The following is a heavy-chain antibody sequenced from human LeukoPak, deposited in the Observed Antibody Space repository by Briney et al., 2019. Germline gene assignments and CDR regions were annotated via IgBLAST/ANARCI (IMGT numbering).Heavy chain of an antibody. Sequence: PSETLSLTCTVSGGSIGSHYWTWIRQTPGKGLEWIGYVYDIGSTKYNPSLESRVTISVDTSKNQFSLRLSSVTAADTAVYYCALQPARRLSWFDPWGQGTLVTVSS. CDR3: ALQPARRLSWFDP. CDR1: GGSIGSHY. J-gene: IGHJ5*02. V-gene: IGHV4-59*11. CDR2: VYDIGST. D-gene: IGHD2-2*01.